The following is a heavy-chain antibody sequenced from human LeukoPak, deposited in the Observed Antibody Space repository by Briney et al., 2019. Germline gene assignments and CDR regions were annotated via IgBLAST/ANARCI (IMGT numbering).Heavy chain of an antibody. CDR2: ISSSSSYI. D-gene: IGHD6-13*01. V-gene: IGHV3-21*01. CDR1: GFTFSSYS. Sequence: GGSLRLSCAASGFTFSSYSMNWVRQAPGGGLEWVSSISSSSSYIYYADSVKGRFTISRDNAKNSLYLQMNSLRAEDTAVYYCARDTAAAARMFDYWGQGTLVTVSS. J-gene: IGHJ4*02. CDR3: ARDTAAAARMFDY.